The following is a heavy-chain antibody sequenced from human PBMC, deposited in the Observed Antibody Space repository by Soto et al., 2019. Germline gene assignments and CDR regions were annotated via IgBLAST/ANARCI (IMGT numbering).Heavy chain of an antibody. Sequence: SETLSLTCAVYGGSFSGYYWSWIRQPPGKGLEWIGEINHSGSTNYNPSLKSRVTISVDTSKNQFSLKLSSVTAADTAVYYCAREGEYCSGGSCYDSKPSTDYWGQGTLVTVSS. D-gene: IGHD2-15*01. J-gene: IGHJ4*02. CDR2: INHSGST. CDR3: AREGEYCSGGSCYDSKPSTDY. V-gene: IGHV4-34*01. CDR1: GGSFSGYY.